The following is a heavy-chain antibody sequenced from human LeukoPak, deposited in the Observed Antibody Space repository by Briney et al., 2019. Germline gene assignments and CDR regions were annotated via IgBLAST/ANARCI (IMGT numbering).Heavy chain of an antibody. J-gene: IGHJ3*02. CDR3: ARNLKGVSDAFDI. CDR1: GGTFSSYA. D-gene: IGHD2-8*01. Sequence: GASVKVSCKASGGTFSSYAISWVRQAPGQGLEWMGGIIPIFGTANYAQKFQGRVTITADKSTSTAYMELSSLRSEDTAVYYCARNLKGVSDAFDIWGQGTMVTVSS. V-gene: IGHV1-69*06. CDR2: IIPIFGTA.